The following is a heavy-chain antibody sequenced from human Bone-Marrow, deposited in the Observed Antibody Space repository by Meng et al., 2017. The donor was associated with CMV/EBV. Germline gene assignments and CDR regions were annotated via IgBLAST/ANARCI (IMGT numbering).Heavy chain of an antibody. CDR3: ARGVYDFWSGYYLENDY. CDR2: IYYSGST. V-gene: IGHV4-39*07. CDR1: TFSSYW. J-gene: IGHJ4*02. Sequence: TFSSYWMSWVRQAPGKGLEWIGSIYYSGSTYYNPSLKSRVTISVDTSKNQFSLKLSSVTAADTAVYYCARGVYDFWSGYYLENDYWGQGTLVTVYS. D-gene: IGHD3-3*01.